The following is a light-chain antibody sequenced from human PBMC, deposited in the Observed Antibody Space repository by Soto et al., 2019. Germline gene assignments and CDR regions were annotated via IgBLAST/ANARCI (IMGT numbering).Light chain of an antibody. V-gene: IGKV1-5*01. CDR3: QQYNRYPA. CDR2: DAS. Sequence: GDRVTITCRASQSISSWLAWYQHKPGKAPKLLIYDASSLESGVPSRFSGSGSGTEFTLTISSLQPDDLATYYCQQYNRYPAFGQGTKVDIK. CDR1: QSISSW. J-gene: IGKJ1*01.